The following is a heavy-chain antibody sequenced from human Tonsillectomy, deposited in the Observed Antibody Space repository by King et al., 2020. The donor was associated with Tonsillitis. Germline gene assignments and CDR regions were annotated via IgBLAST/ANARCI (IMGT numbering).Heavy chain of an antibody. Sequence: QLQESGPGLVKPSETLSLTCTVSGGSLSSHHWSWVRQSPGKGLEWIGYLFYSGSTKSNPSLTSRVTISGYTAKNQFSLTLSSVTAADTAVYFCAGTRSSAFYYDFWGQGSLVTVSS. CDR1: GGSLSSHH. CDR3: AGTRSSAFYYDF. CDR2: LFYSGST. J-gene: IGHJ4*02. V-gene: IGHV4-59*11. D-gene: IGHD6-19*01.